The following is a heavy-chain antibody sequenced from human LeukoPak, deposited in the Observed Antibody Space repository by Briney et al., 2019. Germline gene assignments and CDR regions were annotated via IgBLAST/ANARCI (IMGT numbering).Heavy chain of an antibody. Sequence: SQTLSLTCTVSGGSVGSGDYYWSWIRQPPGKGLEWIGCIYHSGSTYYNPSLKSRVTISLDTPKNQFSLKLSSVTAADTAVYYRARASSGSYSGPIYYYYYMDVWGKGTTVTVSS. V-gene: IGHV4-30-4*08. CDR2: IYHSGST. D-gene: IGHD1-26*01. CDR3: ARASSGSYSGPIYYYYYMDV. CDR1: GGSVGSGDYY. J-gene: IGHJ6*03.